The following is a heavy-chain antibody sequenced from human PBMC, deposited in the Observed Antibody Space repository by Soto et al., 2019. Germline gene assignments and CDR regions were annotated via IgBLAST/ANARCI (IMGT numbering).Heavy chain of an antibody. D-gene: IGHD3-9*01. Sequence: SETLSRTGTVAGGSTSRALWSSDYWSWIRQPPGKGLEWIGSVYSSGSTKYNSALKSRITISLDTSRKQFSLNLNSVTAADTAISYCTRRRDFPAYNIPLDSWGQGSLLTPYS. CDR1: GGSTSRALWSSDY. CDR2: VYSSGST. V-gene: IGHV4-4*09. J-gene: IGHJ4*02. CDR3: TRRRDFPAYNIPLDS.